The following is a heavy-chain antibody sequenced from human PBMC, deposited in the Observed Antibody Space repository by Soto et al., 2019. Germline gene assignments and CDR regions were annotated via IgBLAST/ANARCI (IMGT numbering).Heavy chain of an antibody. V-gene: IGHV3-23*01. Sequence: GGSLRLSCAASGFTFSSYAMSWVRQAPGKGLEWVSAISGSGGSTYYADSVKGRFTISRDNSKNTLYLQMNSLRAEDAAVYYCARVVARGNGMDVWGQGTTVTVSS. D-gene: IGHD3-22*01. CDR2: ISGSGGST. CDR3: ARVVARGNGMDV. CDR1: GFTFSSYA. J-gene: IGHJ6*02.